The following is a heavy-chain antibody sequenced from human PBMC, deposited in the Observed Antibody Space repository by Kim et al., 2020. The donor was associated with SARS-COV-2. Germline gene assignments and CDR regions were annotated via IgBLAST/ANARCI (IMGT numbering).Heavy chain of an antibody. CDR3: ATSFYGSGVPGY. Sequence: HAASVKGRFSISRDDSKNSLSLQMNSLKSEDTAVYFCATSFYGSGVPGYWGPGTLVTVSS. V-gene: IGHV3-72*01. J-gene: IGHJ4*01. D-gene: IGHD3-10*01.